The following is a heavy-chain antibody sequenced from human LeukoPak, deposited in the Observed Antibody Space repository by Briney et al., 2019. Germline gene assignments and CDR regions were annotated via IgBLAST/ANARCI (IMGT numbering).Heavy chain of an antibody. V-gene: IGHV3-30-3*02. CDR1: GFTFSSYA. D-gene: IGHD3-10*01. J-gene: IGHJ4*02. Sequence: GGSLRLSCAASGFTFSSYAMHWVRQAPGKGLEWVAVTSYDGSNKYYADSVKGRFTISRDNSKNTLYLQMNSLRAEDTAVYYCAKSGIRGANYYGSGSYPDYWGQGTLVTVSS. CDR2: TSYDGSNK. CDR3: AKSGIRGANYYGSGSYPDY.